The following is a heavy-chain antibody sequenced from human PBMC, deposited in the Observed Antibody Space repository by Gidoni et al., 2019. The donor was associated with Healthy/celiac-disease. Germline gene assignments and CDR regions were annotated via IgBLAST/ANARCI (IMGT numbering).Heavy chain of an antibody. J-gene: IGHJ6*02. Sequence: PGQGLEWMGGIIPIFGTANSAQKFQGRVTITADESTSTAYMELSSLRSEDTAVYYCARGGRQQLADYYYYGMDVWGQGTTVTVSS. CDR3: ARGGRQQLADYYYYGMDV. CDR2: IIPIFGTA. D-gene: IGHD6-13*01. V-gene: IGHV1-69*01.